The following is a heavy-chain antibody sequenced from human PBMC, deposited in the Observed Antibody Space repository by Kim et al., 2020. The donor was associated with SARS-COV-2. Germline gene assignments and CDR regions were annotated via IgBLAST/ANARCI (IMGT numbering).Heavy chain of an antibody. V-gene: IGHV4-59*08. J-gene: IGHJ5*02. CDR3: ARHVSFGGWFDP. CDR1: GGSISKYY. CDR2: IYYSGST. Sequence: SETLSLTCTVSGGSISKYYWSWIRQPPGKGLEWIGYIYYSGSTNYNPSLKSRVTISVDTSKNQFSLKLSSVTAADTAVYYCARHVSFGGWFDPWGQGTLVTVSS. D-gene: IGHD3-10*01.